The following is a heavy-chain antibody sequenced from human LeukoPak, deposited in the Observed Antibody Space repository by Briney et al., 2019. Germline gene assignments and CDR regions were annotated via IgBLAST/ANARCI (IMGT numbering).Heavy chain of an antibody. V-gene: IGHV3-74*01. J-gene: IGHJ5*02. CDR3: ARDPRIKGFVP. CDR2: INGDGSDT. Sequence: PGGSLRLSCAASGFAFSGYWMHWARQSPGKGLVWVSCINGDGSDTRYADSVKGRFTISRDNAKNTLYLQMNSLRVEDTAVYYCARDPRIKGFVPWGQGTLVTVSS. CDR1: GFAFSGYW.